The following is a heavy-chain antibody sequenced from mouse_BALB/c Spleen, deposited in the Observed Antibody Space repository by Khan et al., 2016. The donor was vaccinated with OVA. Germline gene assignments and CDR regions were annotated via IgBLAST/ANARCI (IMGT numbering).Heavy chain of an antibody. CDR1: GYSITSDYA. Sequence: EVQLQESGPGLVKPSQSLSLTCTVTGYSITSDYAWNWIRQFPGNKLEWMGYISYSGSTNYNPSLKSRISITRDTSKNQFFLQLNSVTTDDTATYYCARDGSRYNYAMDYWGQGTSGTVSS. V-gene: IGHV3-2*02. CDR2: ISYSGST. D-gene: IGHD2-3*01. CDR3: ARDGSRYNYAMDY. J-gene: IGHJ4*01.